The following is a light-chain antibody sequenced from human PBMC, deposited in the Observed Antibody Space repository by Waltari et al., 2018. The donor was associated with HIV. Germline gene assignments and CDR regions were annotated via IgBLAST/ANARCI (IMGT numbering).Light chain of an antibody. Sequence: SYELTQPPSVSVSAGQTATITCPGDALPRRNAYWYQQKSGQAPVLVIYDDNKRPSGIPERFSGSTSGTMATLTVSRAQVEDEADYYCYSTDTTGYQRVFGGGTKLTVL. V-gene: IGLV3-10*01. CDR3: YSTDTTGYQRV. J-gene: IGLJ3*02. CDR2: DDN. CDR1: ALPRRN.